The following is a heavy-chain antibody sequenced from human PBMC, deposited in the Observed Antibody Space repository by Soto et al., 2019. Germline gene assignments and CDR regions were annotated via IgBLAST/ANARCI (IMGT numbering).Heavy chain of an antibody. CDR2: ISHTGDT. J-gene: IGHJ5*02. CDR1: GDSVSSGDYY. Sequence: NPSETLSLTCVVSGDSVSSGDYYWTWIRQPPGKGLEWIGYISHTGDTKYTPSLKSRLSMSVDTTKKQFSLNLTSVTAADTAVYFCARFISDHWGSFQWFDPWGQGALVTVSS. CDR3: ARFISDHWGSFQWFDP. V-gene: IGHV4-61*08. D-gene: IGHD7-27*01.